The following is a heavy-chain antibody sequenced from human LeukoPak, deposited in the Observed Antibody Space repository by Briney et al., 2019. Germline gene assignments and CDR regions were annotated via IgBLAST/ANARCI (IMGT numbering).Heavy chain of an antibody. V-gene: IGHV4-59*08. CDR3: ARQSMSIAAPFDY. D-gene: IGHD6-6*01. CDR2: IYYSGST. CDR1: GGSISSYY. J-gene: IGHJ4*02. Sequence: NPSETLSLTCTVSGGSISSYYWSWIRQPPGKGLEWIGYIYYSGSTNYNPSLKSRVTISVDTSKNQFSLNLISVTAADTAVYYCARQSMSIAAPFDYWGQGTLVTVSS.